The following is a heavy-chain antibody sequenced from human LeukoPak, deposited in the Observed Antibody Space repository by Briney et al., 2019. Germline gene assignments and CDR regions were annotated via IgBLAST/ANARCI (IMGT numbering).Heavy chain of an antibody. CDR2: INHSGST. CDR1: GGSFSGYY. D-gene: IGHD3-22*01. J-gene: IGHJ2*01. Sequence: PSETLSLTCAVYGGSFSGYYWSWIRQPPGKGLELIGEINHSGSTNYNPSLKSRVTISVDTSKNQFSLKLSSVTAADTAVYYCARGLHDRKRYFDLWGRGTLVTVSS. V-gene: IGHV4-34*01. CDR3: ARGLHDRKRYFDL.